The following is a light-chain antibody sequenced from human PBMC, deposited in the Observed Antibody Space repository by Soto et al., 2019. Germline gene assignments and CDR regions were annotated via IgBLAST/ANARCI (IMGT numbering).Light chain of an antibody. V-gene: IGLV2-8*01. J-gene: IGLJ7*01. Sequence: QSALTQPPSASGSPGQSVTISCTGTSSDVGGYNYVSWYQQHPGKAPKLIIYEVSKRPSGVPDRFSGSKSGNTASLTVSGLQADDEADYYCSSYAGSNNLGVFGTGTQLTVL. CDR1: SSDVGGYNY. CDR2: EVS. CDR3: SSYAGSNNLGV.